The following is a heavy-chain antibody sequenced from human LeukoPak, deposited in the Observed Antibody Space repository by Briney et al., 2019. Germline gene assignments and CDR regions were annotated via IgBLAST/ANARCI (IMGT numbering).Heavy chain of an antibody. Sequence: SETLSLTCAVYVDSFSGYYWSWIRQPPGKGLEWIGYIYYSGSTNYNPSLKSRVTISVDTSKNQFSLKLSSVTAADTAVYYCARASGYYYDSSGYQVDYWGQGTLVTVSS. CDR3: ARASGYYYDSSGYQVDY. J-gene: IGHJ4*02. D-gene: IGHD3-22*01. CDR2: IYYSGST. V-gene: IGHV4-59*01. CDR1: VDSFSGYY.